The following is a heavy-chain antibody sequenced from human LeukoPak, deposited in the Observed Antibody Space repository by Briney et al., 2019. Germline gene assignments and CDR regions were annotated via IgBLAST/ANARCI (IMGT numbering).Heavy chain of an antibody. Sequence: GESLKISCKGSGYSFTTYWIGWVRQMPGKGLEWMGIIYPGDSDTRYSPSFQGQVIISADKSITTAYLQWSSLKASDTAMYYCARQDGRALYYFDYWGQGTLVTVSS. CDR3: ARQDGRALYYFDY. V-gene: IGHV5-51*01. J-gene: IGHJ4*02. CDR2: IYPGDSDT. CDR1: GYSFTTYW. D-gene: IGHD5-24*01.